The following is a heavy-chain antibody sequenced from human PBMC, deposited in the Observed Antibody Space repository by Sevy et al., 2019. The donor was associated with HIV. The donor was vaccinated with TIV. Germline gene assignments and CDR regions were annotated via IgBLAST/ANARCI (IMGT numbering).Heavy chain of an antibody. V-gene: IGHV4-34*01. Sequence: SETLSLTCAVYGGSFSGYYWSWIRQTPGKGLEWIGEINHSGSTNYNPSLKSRVTISVDTSKNQFSLKLSSVTAADTAVYYCASSPAGTGFYYYYGMDVWGQGTTVTVSS. CDR1: GGSFSGYY. D-gene: IGHD6-13*01. CDR2: INHSGST. J-gene: IGHJ6*02. CDR3: ASSPAGTGFYYYYGMDV.